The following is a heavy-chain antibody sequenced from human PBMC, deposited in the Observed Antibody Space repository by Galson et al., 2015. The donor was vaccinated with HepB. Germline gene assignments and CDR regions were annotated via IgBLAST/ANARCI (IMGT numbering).Heavy chain of an antibody. CDR1: GFTFSSYS. CDR3: ARGRMTTVTTHLGV. V-gene: IGHV3-21*01. Sequence: SLRLSCAASGFTFSSYSMNWVRQAPGKGLEWVSSISSSSSYIYYADSVKGRFTISRDNAKNSLYLQMNSLRAEDTAVYYCARGRMTTVTTHLGVWGQGTLVTVSS. J-gene: IGHJ4*02. D-gene: IGHD4-17*01. CDR2: ISSSSSYI.